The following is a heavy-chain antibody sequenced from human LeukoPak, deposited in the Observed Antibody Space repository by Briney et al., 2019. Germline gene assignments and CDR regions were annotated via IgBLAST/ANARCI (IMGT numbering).Heavy chain of an antibody. J-gene: IGHJ4*02. Sequence: GGSLRFSCAASGFTFSSYWMSWVRQAPGKGLEWVANIKQDGSETYYVDSVKGRFTISRDNAKNSPYLQMNSLRAEDTAVYYCASAVFDWPGGIFDYWGQGTLVTVSS. V-gene: IGHV3-7*01. CDR1: GFTFSSYW. CDR2: IKQDGSET. D-gene: IGHD3-9*01. CDR3: ASAVFDWPGGIFDY.